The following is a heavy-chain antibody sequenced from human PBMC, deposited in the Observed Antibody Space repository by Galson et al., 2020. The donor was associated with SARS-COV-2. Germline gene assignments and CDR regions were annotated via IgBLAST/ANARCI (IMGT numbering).Heavy chain of an antibody. CDR1: GFTFDDYA. J-gene: IGHJ6*02. Sequence: GGSLRLSCAASGFTFDDYAMHWVRQAPGKGLEWVSGISWNSGSIGYADSVKGRFTISRDNAKNSLYLQMNSLRAEDTALYYCAKDKRPAGRYYYGRDVWGQGTTVTVSS. D-gene: IGHD6-19*01. V-gene: IGHV3-9*01. CDR2: ISWNSGSI. CDR3: AKDKRPAGRYYYGRDV.